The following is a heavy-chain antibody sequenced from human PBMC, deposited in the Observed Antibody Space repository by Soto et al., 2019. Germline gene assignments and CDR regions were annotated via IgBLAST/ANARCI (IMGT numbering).Heavy chain of an antibody. V-gene: IGHV4-30-2*01. D-gene: IGHD4-17*01. Sequence: QLQLQESGSGLVKPSQTLSLTCAVSGGSISSGGYSWSWIRQPPGKGLEWIGYIYHSGSTYYNPSLKSRVTXXLXRXXNQCSLKLSSVTAADTAVYYCARGDYGDYVVWFDPWGQGTLVTVSS. J-gene: IGHJ5*02. CDR1: GGSISSGGYS. CDR2: IYHSGST. CDR3: ARGDYGDYVVWFDP.